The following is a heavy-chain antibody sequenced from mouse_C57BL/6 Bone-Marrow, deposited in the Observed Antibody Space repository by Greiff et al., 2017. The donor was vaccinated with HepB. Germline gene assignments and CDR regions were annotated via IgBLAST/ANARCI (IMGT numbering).Heavy chain of an antibody. CDR2: ISDGGSYT. V-gene: IGHV5-4*03. CDR1: GFTFSSYA. J-gene: IGHJ3*01. Sequence: EVKLVESGGGLVKPGGSLKLSCAASGFTFSSYAMSWVRQTPEKRLEWVATISDGGSYTYYPDNVKGRFTISRDNAKNNLYLQMSHLKSEDTAMYYCARGRVFAYWGQGTLVTVSA. CDR3: ARGRVFAY.